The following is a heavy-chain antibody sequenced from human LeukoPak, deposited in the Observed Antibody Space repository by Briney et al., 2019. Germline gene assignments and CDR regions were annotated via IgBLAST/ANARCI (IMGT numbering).Heavy chain of an antibody. V-gene: IGHV4-59*01. CDR1: GGSLIPYY. Sequence: SETLSLTCTFSGGSLIPYYWSWIRQPPGKGLEWIGYIYHSGTTNYSPPLKGRATLSVDTSKNQISLRLSPVTAADTAVYFCARVDSGTYYMPFDYWGQGSLVTVSS. D-gene: IGHD1-26*01. CDR2: IYHSGTT. CDR3: ARVDSGTYYMPFDY. J-gene: IGHJ4*02.